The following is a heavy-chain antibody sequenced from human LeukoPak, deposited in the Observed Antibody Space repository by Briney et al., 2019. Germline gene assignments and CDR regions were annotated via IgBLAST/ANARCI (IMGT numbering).Heavy chain of an antibody. D-gene: IGHD1-26*01. CDR2: MTYSDTTV. J-gene: IGHJ6*03. CDR1: GLPFSSFH. V-gene: IGHV3-48*03. CDR3: ARVLSGTPFGYYLYMDV. Sequence: PGGSLRLSCVASGLPFSSFHVNWVRQVPGKGLEWLAHMTYSDTTVEYADSIQGRFTISRDAATKTVYLQMNSLRAEDTATYYCARVLSGTPFGYYLYMDVWGKGTTVIVSS.